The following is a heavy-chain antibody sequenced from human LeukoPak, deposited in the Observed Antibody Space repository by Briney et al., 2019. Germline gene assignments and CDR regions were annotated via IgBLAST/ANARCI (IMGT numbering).Heavy chain of an antibody. V-gene: IGHV4-59*12. J-gene: IGHJ4*02. CDR3: TSPIVGVAGGDF. CDR2: IYYSGST. D-gene: IGHD1-26*01. Sequence: PSETLSLTCTVSGGSIGRYYWSWIRQPPGKGLEWIGYIYYSGSTYYNPSLKSRVTISVGTSKNQFSLKLSSVTAADTAVYYCTSPIVGVAGGDFWGQGTLVTVSS. CDR1: GGSIGRYY.